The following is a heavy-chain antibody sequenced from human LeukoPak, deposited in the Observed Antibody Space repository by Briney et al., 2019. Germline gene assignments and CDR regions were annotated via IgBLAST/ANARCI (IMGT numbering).Heavy chain of an antibody. CDR2: INQDGFEK. CDR3: ARDSEKSSSFAFDI. Sequence: GGSLRLSCAASGFTFSSHWMSWVRQAPGKGLEWVANINQDGFEKDYVDSVKGRFTVSRDNAKNSLYLQMNSLRAEDTALYYCARDSEKSSSFAFDIWGQGTMVTVSS. V-gene: IGHV3-7*01. J-gene: IGHJ3*02. CDR1: GFTFSSHW. D-gene: IGHD6-19*01.